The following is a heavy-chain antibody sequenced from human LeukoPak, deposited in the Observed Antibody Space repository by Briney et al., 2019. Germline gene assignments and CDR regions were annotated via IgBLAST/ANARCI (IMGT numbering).Heavy chain of an antibody. CDR3: ARDTALIITPGGPDY. Sequence: SETLSLTCAVYGGSFSGYYWNWIRQPPGKGLEWIGEINHSGSTNYIPSLKSRVTISVDTSKNQFSLKLSSVTAADTALYYCARDTALIITPGGPDYWGPGTLITVSS. V-gene: IGHV4-34*01. D-gene: IGHD3-10*01. J-gene: IGHJ4*02. CDR2: INHSGST. CDR1: GGSFSGYY.